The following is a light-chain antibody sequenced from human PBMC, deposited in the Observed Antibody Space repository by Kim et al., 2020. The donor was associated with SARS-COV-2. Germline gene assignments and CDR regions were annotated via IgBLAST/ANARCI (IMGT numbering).Light chain of an antibody. CDR2: DVN. Sequence: PGQSVTISCTGASSDIGGSSYVSWYQQHPGKAPKLMIYDVNKRPSGVPDRFSGSKSGNTASLTISGLQTEDEADYHCCLYADAHTVFGGGTKLTVL. J-gene: IGLJ3*02. V-gene: IGLV2-11*03. CDR1: SSDIGGSSY. CDR3: CLYADAHTV.